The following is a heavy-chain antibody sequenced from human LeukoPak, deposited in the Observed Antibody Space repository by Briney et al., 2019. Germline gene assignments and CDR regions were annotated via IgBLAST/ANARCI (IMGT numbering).Heavy chain of an antibody. V-gene: IGHV3-48*03. D-gene: IGHD5-12*01. CDR2: ISSSGSTI. CDR1: GFTFSSYE. Sequence: GGSLRLSCAASGFTFSSYEMNWVRQAPGKGLEWVSYISSSGSTIYYADSVKGRFTISRDNAKNSLYLQMNSLRAEDTAVYYCARDRGGYDYFWFDPWGQGTLVTVSS. J-gene: IGHJ5*02. CDR3: ARDRGGYDYFWFDP.